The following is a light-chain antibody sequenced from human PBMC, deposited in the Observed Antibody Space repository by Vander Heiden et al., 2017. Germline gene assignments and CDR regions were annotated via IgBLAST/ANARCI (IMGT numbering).Light chain of an antibody. CDR1: QSIDSW. CDR2: KAS. CDR3: QQYNSHWT. Sequence: DIQTTQSPSTLSASVANRVTITCRASQSIDSWLAWYQQKPGKAPKLLIYKASTLESGVPSRFSGSGSGTEFTLTISSLHPDDFATYYCQQYNSHWTFGQGTTVDIK. J-gene: IGKJ1*01. V-gene: IGKV1-5*03.